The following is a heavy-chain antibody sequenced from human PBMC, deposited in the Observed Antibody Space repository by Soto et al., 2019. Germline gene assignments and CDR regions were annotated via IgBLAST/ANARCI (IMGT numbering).Heavy chain of an antibody. CDR3: ARGGPVSVSRAWQLLGYFDY. J-gene: IGHJ4*02. V-gene: IGHV4-31*03. CDR1: GGSISRGAYF. Sequence: QVHLQESGPGEVRPSQTLSLSCSVSGGSISRGAYFWTWIRQFPGKGLEWIAYISYTGATYYNPCLKSRVTILADTSKNQFSLKLNSVTSADTAVYYCARGGPVSVSRAWQLLGYFDYWGQGTLVTVSS. D-gene: IGHD2-15*01. CDR2: ISYTGAT.